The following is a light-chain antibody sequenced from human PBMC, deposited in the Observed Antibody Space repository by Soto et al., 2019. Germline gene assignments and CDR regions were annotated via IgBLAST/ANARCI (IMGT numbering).Light chain of an antibody. Sequence: DTVMTQSPDSLAVALGERATINCKSSQSVLYTSNNKNYLAWYQQKPGQPPKLLIYWASTRESGVPDRFSGSGSGTDFTLTISSLQAEDVAVYYCQEYYDTPYTFGPGTKVDIQ. J-gene: IGKJ3*01. CDR2: WAS. CDR3: QEYYDTPYT. CDR1: QSVLYTSNNKNY. V-gene: IGKV4-1*01.